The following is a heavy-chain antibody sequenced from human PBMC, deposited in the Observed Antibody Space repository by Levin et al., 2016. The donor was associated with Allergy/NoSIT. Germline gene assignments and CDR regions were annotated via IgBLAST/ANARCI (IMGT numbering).Heavy chain of an antibody. Sequence: GGSLRLSCAASGFTFSLYAMSWVRQAPGKGLEWVSAISSSGGSAYYSDSVRGRFTISRDNSKNMLYLQMSSLRAEDTAVYYCVKGHTPMDLVTIGSDWGQGTLVTVSS. CDR1: GFTFSLYA. CDR3: VKGHTPMDLVTIGSD. D-gene: IGHD5-18*01. CDR2: ISSSGGSA. J-gene: IGHJ4*02. V-gene: IGHV3-23*01.